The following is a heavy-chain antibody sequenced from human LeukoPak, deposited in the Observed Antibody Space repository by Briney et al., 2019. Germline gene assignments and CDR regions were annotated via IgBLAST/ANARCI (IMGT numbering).Heavy chain of an antibody. CDR1: GFNFDDHA. Sequence: GGSLRLSCAASGFNFDDHAMHWVRQAPGKGLEWVSGISWNSGTIGYADSVKGRFTISRDNAKNSLYLQMNSLRADETALYYCVKAAAGGPIDYWGQGTLVTVSS. V-gene: IGHV3-9*01. D-gene: IGHD6-13*01. CDR3: VKAAAGGPIDY. CDR2: ISWNSGTI. J-gene: IGHJ4*02.